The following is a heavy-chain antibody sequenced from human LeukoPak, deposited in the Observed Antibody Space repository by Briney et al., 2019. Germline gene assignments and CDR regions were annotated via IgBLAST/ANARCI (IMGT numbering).Heavy chain of an antibody. V-gene: IGHV4-61*01. J-gene: IGHJ5*02. CDR2: IHYSGNT. CDR3: ARGAHYDVLTGYTKGSWFDP. CDR1: GGSISSSSYY. D-gene: IGHD3-9*01. Sequence: SETLSLTCTVSGGSISSSSYYWSWIRQPPGKGLEWIGNIHYSGNTNYNPSLRSRLTMSLDTSKNQFSLELRSVTAADTAVYYCARGAHYDVLTGYTKGSWFDPWGQGTLVTVSS.